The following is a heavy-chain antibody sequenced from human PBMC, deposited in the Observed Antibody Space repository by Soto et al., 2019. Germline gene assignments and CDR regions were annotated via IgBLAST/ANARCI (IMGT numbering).Heavy chain of an antibody. CDR3: AKTQGGLMWVGESTSNWFDP. D-gene: IGHD3-10*01. J-gene: IGHJ5*02. CDR2: IYNTGKT. CDR1: GGSISNGDYS. V-gene: IGHV4-30-4*01. Sequence: SETLSLTCTVSGGSISNGDYSWNWIRQSPGTGLEWIGNIYNTGKTNYNPSLKSRLTMLIDTSKNQFSLKLTSVTAADSGVYFCAKTQGGLMWVGESTSNWFDPWGQGTLVTVSS.